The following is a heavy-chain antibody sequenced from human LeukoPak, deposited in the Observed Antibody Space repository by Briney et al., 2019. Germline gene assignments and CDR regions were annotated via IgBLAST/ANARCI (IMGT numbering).Heavy chain of an antibody. V-gene: IGHV3-7*01. D-gene: IGHD1-26*01. CDR3: ARDPYSGNYGNYYYYYMDV. CDR2: IKQEGSEE. Sequence: GGSLRLSCATSGFTFSSYWMSWVRQAPGKGLEWVANIKQEGSEEYYVDSVKGRFTISRDNAKNSLYLQMNSLGPEDTAVYYCARDPYSGNYGNYYYYYMDVWGKGTTVTISS. J-gene: IGHJ6*03. CDR1: GFTFSSYW.